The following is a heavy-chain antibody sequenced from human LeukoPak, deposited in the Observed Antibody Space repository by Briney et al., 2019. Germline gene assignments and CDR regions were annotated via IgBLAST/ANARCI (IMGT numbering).Heavy chain of an antibody. CDR3: AYSSSWYSLDY. J-gene: IGHJ4*02. CDR1: GYSFTSYW. D-gene: IGHD6-13*01. CDR2: IYPGDSDT. V-gene: IGHV5-51*01. Sequence: GESLKISCKGSGYSFTSYWIGWVRQMPGKGLEWMGVIYPGDSDTRYSPSFQGQVTISADKSISTAYLQWSSLKASDTAMYYCAYSSSWYSLDYRGQGTLVTVSS.